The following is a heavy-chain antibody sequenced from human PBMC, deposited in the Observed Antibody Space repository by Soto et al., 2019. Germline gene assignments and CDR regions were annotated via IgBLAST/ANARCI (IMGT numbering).Heavy chain of an antibody. CDR3: ARGGGYDSFDF. Sequence: SVSISLTCSVCGVAMRYGGYSWTWIRKNPEKGLQWLGYIGHLETTYYTPSFKSRLSLSIDRPRNQFSLGLSSMTAADKVVYYCARGGGYDSFDFWGQGIQVT. V-gene: IGHV4-30-2*01. CDR2: IGHLETT. J-gene: IGHJ4*02. D-gene: IGHD2-15*01. CDR1: GVAMRYGGYS.